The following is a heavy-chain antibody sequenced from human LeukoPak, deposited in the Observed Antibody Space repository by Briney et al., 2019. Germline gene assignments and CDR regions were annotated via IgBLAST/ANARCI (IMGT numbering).Heavy chain of an antibody. CDR1: GGSISSYY. CDR3: ARESHDQIDY. V-gene: IGHV4-59*01. Sequence: SETLSLTCTVSGGSISSYYWSWLRQPPGKGLEWIGYIYYSGSTNYNPSLKSRVTISVDTSKNQFSLKLSSVTAADTAVYYCARESHDQIDYWGQGTLVTVSS. D-gene: IGHD2-2*01. CDR2: IYYSGST. J-gene: IGHJ4*02.